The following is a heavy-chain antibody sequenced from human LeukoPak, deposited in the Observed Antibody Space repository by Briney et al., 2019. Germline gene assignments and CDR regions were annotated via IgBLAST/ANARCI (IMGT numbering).Heavy chain of an antibody. CDR3: AKALTSGWYLDAFNI. CDR1: GFTFSSCG. CDR2: ISYDGSNK. V-gene: IGHV3-30*18. J-gene: IGHJ3*02. D-gene: IGHD6-19*01. Sequence: GGSLRLSCAASGFTFSSCGMHWVRQAPGKGLEWVAVISYDGSNKYYADSVKGRITISRDNSKNTLFLEMNSLRAEDTAVYYCAKALTSGWYLDAFNIWGQGTMVTVSS.